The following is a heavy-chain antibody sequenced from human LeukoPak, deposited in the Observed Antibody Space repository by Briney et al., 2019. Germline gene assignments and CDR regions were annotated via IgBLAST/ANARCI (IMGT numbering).Heavy chain of an antibody. CDR1: GFTFSSYS. D-gene: IGHD3-3*01. Sequence: GGSLRLSCAASGFTFSSYSMNWVRQAPGKGLDWVSYISGSSSTIYYADSVKGRFTISRDNAKNSLYLQMNSLRAEDTAVYYCARDQGETYYDFWSGYHRYYTDVWGKGTTVTVSS. CDR2: ISGSSSTI. J-gene: IGHJ6*03. CDR3: ARDQGETYYDFWSGYHRYYTDV. V-gene: IGHV3-48*01.